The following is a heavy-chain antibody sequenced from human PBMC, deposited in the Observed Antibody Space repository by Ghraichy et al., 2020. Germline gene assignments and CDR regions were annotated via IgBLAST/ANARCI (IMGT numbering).Heavy chain of an antibody. Sequence: LSLTCAASGFSFSSYAMSWVRQASGQGLDWVSGITGSGGSTYSADSVKGRFTISRDNSKNMLYLQMNSLRAEDTAVYYCARATAYSYGKTPLDYWGQGTLVTVSS. D-gene: IGHD5-18*01. CDR2: ITGSGGST. J-gene: IGHJ4*02. CDR1: GFSFSSYA. CDR3: ARATAYSYGKTPLDY. V-gene: IGHV3-23*01.